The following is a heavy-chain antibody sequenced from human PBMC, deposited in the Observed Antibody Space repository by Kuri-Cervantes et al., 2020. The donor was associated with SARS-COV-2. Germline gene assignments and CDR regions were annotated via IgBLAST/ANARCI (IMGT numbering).Heavy chain of an antibody. CDR2: INHRGST. Sequence: SQTLSLTCAVYGGSFSGYYWSWIRQPPGKGLEWIGEINHRGSTNYNPSLKSRVTISVDTSKNQFSLKLSSVTAADTAVYYCARDRSSSGYSDYWGQGTLVTVSS. V-gene: IGHV4-34*01. CDR3: ARDRSSSGYSDY. J-gene: IGHJ4*02. CDR1: GGSFSGYY. D-gene: IGHD3-22*01.